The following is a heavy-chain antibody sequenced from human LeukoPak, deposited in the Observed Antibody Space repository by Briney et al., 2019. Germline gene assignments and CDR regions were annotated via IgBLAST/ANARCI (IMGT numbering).Heavy chain of an antibody. Sequence: GGPLRLSCAASGFTFSSYSMNWVRQAPGKGLEWVSSISSSSSYIYYADSVKGRFTISRDNVKNSLYLQMNYLRAEDTAVYYCAKDPTSVGGRHDWLLDSWGQGTLVTVSS. D-gene: IGHD3-9*01. V-gene: IGHV3-21*04. J-gene: IGHJ5*02. CDR1: GFTFSSYS. CDR2: ISSSSSYI. CDR3: AKDPTSVGGRHDWLLDS.